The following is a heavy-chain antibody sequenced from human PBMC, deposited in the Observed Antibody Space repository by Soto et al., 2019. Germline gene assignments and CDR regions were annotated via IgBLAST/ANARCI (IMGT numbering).Heavy chain of an antibody. CDR2: IYHTVNT. J-gene: IGHJ3*02. V-gene: IGHV4-59*11. D-gene: IGHD2-15*01. CDR1: GVSIGSHC. Sequence: PSETLSLTCSVSGVSIGSHCWSWIRQAPGKGPELVGYIYHTVNTNYNPALKSRVTISMDTSENQLSLQLSSVTAADTAVYYCARLQYTVVTALDIWGQGTMVTVSS. CDR3: ARLQYTVVTALDI.